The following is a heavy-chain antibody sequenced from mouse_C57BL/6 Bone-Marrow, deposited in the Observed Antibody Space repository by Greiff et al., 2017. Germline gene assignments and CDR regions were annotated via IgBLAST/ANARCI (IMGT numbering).Heavy chain of an antibody. CDR2: IDPEDGET. CDR1: GFNIKDYY. Sequence: EVKLVESGAELVKPGASVKLSCTASGFNIKDYYMHWVKQRTEQGLEWIGRIDPEDGETKYAPKFQGKATITADTSSNTAYLQLSSLTSEDTAVYYCARDLLWGYFDYWGQGTTLTVSS. D-gene: IGHD2-1*01. V-gene: IGHV14-2*01. CDR3: ARDLLWGYFDY. J-gene: IGHJ2*01.